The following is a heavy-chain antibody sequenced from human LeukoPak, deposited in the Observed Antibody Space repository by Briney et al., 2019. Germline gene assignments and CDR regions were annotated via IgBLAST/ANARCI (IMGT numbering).Heavy chain of an antibody. CDR1: GYTLTGYY. J-gene: IGHJ4*02. CDR2: INPYTGGT. CDR3: ARDPTQVDTTIPTGFDY. D-gene: IGHD5-18*01. V-gene: IGHV1-2*02. Sequence: ASVKVSCKASGYTLTGYYMHWVRQAPGQGLEWMGWINPYTGGTNYAQKFQGRVTMTRDTSISTAYMELSRLRSDDTAVYYCARDPTQVDTTIPTGFDYWGQGTLVTASS.